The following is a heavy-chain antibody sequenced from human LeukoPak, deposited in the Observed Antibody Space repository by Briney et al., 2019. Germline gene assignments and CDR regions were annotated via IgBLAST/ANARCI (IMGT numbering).Heavy chain of an antibody. CDR1: GFTFSSYA. CDR2: IWYDGSNK. Sequence: GGSLRLSCAASGFTFSSYAMSWVRQAPGKGLEWVAVIWYDGSNKYYADSVKGRFTISRDNSKNTLYLQMNSLRAEDTAVYYCARDLWFGELLPTYYFDYWGQGTLVTVSS. CDR3: ARDLWFGELLPTYYFDY. D-gene: IGHD3-10*01. J-gene: IGHJ4*02. V-gene: IGHV3-33*08.